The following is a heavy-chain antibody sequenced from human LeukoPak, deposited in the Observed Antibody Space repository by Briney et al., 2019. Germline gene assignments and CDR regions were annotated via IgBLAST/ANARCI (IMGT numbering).Heavy chain of an antibody. V-gene: IGHV4-34*01. CDR3: ARSTYYYDSSGYFSAFDI. D-gene: IGHD3-22*01. Sequence: PSETLSLTCAVYGGSFSGYYWSWIRQTPGKGLEWIWEINHSGSTNYNPSLKSRVTISVDTSKNQFSLKLSSVTAADTAVYYCARSTYYYDSSGYFSAFDIWGQGTMVTVSS. J-gene: IGHJ3*02. CDR2: INHSGST. CDR1: GGSFSGYY.